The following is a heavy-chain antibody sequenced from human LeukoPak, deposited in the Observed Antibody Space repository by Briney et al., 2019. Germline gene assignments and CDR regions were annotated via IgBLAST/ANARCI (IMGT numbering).Heavy chain of an antibody. CDR2: INHSGST. CDR1: GGSFSGYY. J-gene: IGHJ5*02. V-gene: IGHV4-34*01. D-gene: IGHD2-8*01. CDR3: ASTHGPIDH. Sequence: SETLSLTCAVYGGSFSGYYWSWIRQPPGKGLEWIGEINHSGSTNYNPSLKSRVTISVDTSKNQFPLKLSSVTAADTAVYYCASTHGPIDHWGQGTLVTVSS.